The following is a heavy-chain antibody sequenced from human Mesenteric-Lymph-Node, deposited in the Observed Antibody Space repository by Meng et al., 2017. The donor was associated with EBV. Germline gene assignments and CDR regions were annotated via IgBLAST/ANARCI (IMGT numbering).Heavy chain of an antibody. CDR3: TRGPSGIFYFNF. CDR2: IYYSGST. D-gene: IGHD1-26*01. CDR1: GGSVNSGSYF. Sequence: VQLKESGPGLVKPSETLSLTCTVSGGSVNSGSYFWTWIRQSPGKKLEWIGYIYYSGSTNYNPSLKSRVTVSLDTSKNQFSLKLSSVTAADTAVYYCTRGPSGIFYFNFWGRGTLVTVSS. V-gene: IGHV4-61*01. J-gene: IGHJ4*02.